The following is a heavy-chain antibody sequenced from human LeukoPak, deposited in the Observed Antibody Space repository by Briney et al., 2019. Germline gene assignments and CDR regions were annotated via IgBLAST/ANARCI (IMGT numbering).Heavy chain of an antibody. CDR1: GYSFTSYW. Sequence: GESLKISCKGSGYSFTSYWIGWVRQMPGKGLEWMGIIYPGDSDTRYSPSFQGQVTISADKSISTAYMELSRLRSDDTAVYYCARDLRGSSSWYLYYYYGMDVWGQGTTVTVSS. CDR2: IYPGDSDT. D-gene: IGHD6-13*01. CDR3: ARDLRGSSSWYLYYYYGMDV. V-gene: IGHV5-51*01. J-gene: IGHJ6*02.